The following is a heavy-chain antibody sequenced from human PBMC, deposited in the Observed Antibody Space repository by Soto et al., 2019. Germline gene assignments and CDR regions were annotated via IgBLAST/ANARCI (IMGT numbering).Heavy chain of an antibody. J-gene: IGHJ4*02. CDR3: ARAVPLDY. D-gene: IGHD6-19*01. Sequence: ASVKVSCKASGYTFNTYVITWVRQAPGQGLEWMGWISGYNGNTNYAQNLQDRVTLTIDTSTSTAYMELRSLRSDDTALYYCARAVPLDYWGQGTLVTVSS. CDR1: GYTFNTYV. V-gene: IGHV1-18*04. CDR2: ISGYNGNT.